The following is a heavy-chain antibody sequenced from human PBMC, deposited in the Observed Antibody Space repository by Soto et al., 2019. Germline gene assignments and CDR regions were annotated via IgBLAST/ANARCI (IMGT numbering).Heavy chain of an antibody. V-gene: IGHV3-74*01. CDR1: GFTFSSYW. Sequence: GGSLRLSCAASGFTFSSYWMHWVRQAPGKGLVWVSRINSDGSSTSYADSVKGRFTISRDNAKNTLYLQMDSLRAEDTAVYYCAREALGNSGYYYDYWGQGTLVTGSS. J-gene: IGHJ4*02. D-gene: IGHD3-22*01. CDR3: AREALGNSGYYYDY. CDR2: INSDGSST.